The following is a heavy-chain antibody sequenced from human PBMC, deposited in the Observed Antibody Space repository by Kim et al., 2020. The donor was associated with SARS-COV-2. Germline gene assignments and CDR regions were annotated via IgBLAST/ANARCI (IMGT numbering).Heavy chain of an antibody. CDR3: GRAADFWYGMYV. D-gene: IGHD3-3*01. V-gene: IGHV1-3*01. Sequence: ASVKVSCKASGYSFNNFAIHWVRQAPGQGLEWVGWINVDNGNTKYSQKFQGRVTLSRDTSANTAYMEVSSLRFEDAAVFYCGRAADFWYGMYVWGQGTTV. CDR1: GYSFNNFA. CDR2: INVDNGNT. J-gene: IGHJ6*02.